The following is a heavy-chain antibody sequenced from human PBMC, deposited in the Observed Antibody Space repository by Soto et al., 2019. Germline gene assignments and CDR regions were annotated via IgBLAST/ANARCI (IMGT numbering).Heavy chain of an antibody. J-gene: IGHJ6*02. V-gene: IGHV1-24*01. CDR3: ATVANYDFWSGSATDGMDV. CDR1: GYTLTELS. Sequence: AASVKVSCKVSGYTLTELSMHWVRQAPGKGLEWMGGFDPEDGETIYAQKFQGRVTMTEDTSTDTAYMELSSLRSEDTAVYYCATVANYDFWSGSATDGMDVWGQGTTVTVSS. D-gene: IGHD3-3*01. CDR2: FDPEDGET.